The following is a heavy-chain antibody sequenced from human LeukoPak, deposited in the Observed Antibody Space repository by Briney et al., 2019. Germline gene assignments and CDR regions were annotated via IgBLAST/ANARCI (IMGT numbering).Heavy chain of an antibody. V-gene: IGHV3-7*01. CDR3: AREGREYGNVCLYDAFDV. CDR2: IKQDGSDI. J-gene: IGHJ3*01. CDR1: GFSINNYY. D-gene: IGHD6-6*01. Sequence: GGSLRLSCAVSGFSINNYYKTSVRRPPGKGLEWVANIKQDGSDIFYVASVKGRFTISRDNAKNSLYLQMDSLRDEDTDTYYCAREGREYGNVCLYDAFDVWGRGTMVTVSS.